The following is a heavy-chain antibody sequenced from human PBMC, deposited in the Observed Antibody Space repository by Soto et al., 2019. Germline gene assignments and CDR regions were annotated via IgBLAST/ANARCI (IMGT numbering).Heavy chain of an antibody. V-gene: IGHV4-39*01. CDR2: IYYSGST. Sequence: SETLSLTCTVSGGSISSSSYYWGWIRQPPGKGLEWIGSIYYSGSTYYNPSLKSRVTISVDTSKNQFSLKLSSVTAADTAVYYCARHGSGKSIAARYEVYWGQGTLVTGS. D-gene: IGHD6-6*01. J-gene: IGHJ4*02. CDR3: ARHGSGKSIAARYEVY. CDR1: GGSISSSSYY.